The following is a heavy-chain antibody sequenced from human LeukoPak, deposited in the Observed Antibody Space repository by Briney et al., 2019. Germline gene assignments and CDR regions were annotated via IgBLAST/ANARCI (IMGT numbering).Heavy chain of an antibody. V-gene: IGHV4-38-2*01. J-gene: IGHJ4*02. Sequence: SETLSLTCGVSGYSISNGYHWGWIWQPPGKGLEWIGSIHHSGSIYHNPSLKSRVTISVDTSKNQFSLKLTSVTASDTAVYYCARINWNPDYWGQGTLVTVSS. CDR3: ARINWNPDY. D-gene: IGHD1-1*01. CDR2: IHHSGSI. CDR1: GYSISNGYH.